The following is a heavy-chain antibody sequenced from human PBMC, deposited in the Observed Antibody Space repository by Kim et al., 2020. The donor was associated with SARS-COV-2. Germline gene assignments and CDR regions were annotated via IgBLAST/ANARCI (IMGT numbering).Heavy chain of an antibody. CDR1: GFTFSSYG. CDR2: IWYDGSNK. V-gene: IGHV3-33*01. J-gene: IGHJ4*02. D-gene: IGHD6-13*01. CDR3: ARGLQQLFFDY. Sequence: GGSLRLSCAASGFTFSSYGMHWVRQAPGKGLEWVAVIWYDGSNKYYADSVKGRFTISRDNSKNTLYLQMNSLRAEDTAVYYCARGLQQLFFDYWGQGTLVTVSS.